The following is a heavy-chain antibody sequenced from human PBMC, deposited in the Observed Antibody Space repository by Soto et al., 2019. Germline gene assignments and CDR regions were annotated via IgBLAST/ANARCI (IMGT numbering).Heavy chain of an antibody. CDR2: ISGSGGST. CDR1: GFTFSSYA. Sequence: GGSLRLSCAASGFTFSSYAMSWVRQAPGKGLEWVSAISGSGGSTYYADSVKGRFTISRDNSKNTLYLQMNSLRAEDTAVYYCAKDADLNYGGNSRGSYNWFDPWGQGTLVTVSS. D-gene: IGHD4-17*01. CDR3: AKDADLNYGGNSRGSYNWFDP. V-gene: IGHV3-23*01. J-gene: IGHJ5*02.